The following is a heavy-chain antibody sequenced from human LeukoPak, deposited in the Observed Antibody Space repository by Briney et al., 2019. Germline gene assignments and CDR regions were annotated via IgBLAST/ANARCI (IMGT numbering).Heavy chain of an antibody. V-gene: IGHV3-7*01. Sequence: PGGSLRLSCAVSRFTLSSYGMSWVRQAPGKGLEWVANIKQDGSEKYYVDSVKGRFTISRDNAKNSLYLQMNSLRAEDTAVYYCVRIRYDSSGYDYWGQGTLVTVSS. J-gene: IGHJ4*02. D-gene: IGHD3-22*01. CDR3: VRIRYDSSGYDY. CDR1: RFTLSSYG. CDR2: IKQDGSEK.